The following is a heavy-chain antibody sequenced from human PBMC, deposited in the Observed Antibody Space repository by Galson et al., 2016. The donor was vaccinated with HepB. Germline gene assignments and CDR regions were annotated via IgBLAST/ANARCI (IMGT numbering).Heavy chain of an antibody. D-gene: IGHD4-17*01. CDR1: GISFTKYA. CDR3: AREGHGDYRGYFDY. CDR2: ISYDGSNK. J-gene: IGHJ4*02. Sequence: SLRLSCAASGISFTKYAMHWVSQAPGKGPEWVAVISYDGSNKYYADSVKGRFTISRDNSKNTLYLQMNSLRREDTAIYYCAREGHGDYRGYFDYWGQGTLVTVSS. V-gene: IGHV3-30-3*01.